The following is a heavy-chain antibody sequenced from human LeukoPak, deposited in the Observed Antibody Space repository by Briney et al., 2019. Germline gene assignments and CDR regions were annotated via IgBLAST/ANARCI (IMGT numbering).Heavy chain of an antibody. D-gene: IGHD3-3*01. CDR3: AKDGDFWSGFAPGFDP. J-gene: IGHJ5*02. V-gene: IGHV4-39*02. Sequence: SETLSLTCTVSGGSISSAGYYWAWIRQPPGKGLEWIGSIYYSGSAYYNPSLKSRVAISVDTSRSQFSLSLSSVTAADTAVFYCAKDGDFWSGFAPGFDPWGQGTLVTVSS. CDR1: GGSISSAGYY. CDR2: IYYSGSA.